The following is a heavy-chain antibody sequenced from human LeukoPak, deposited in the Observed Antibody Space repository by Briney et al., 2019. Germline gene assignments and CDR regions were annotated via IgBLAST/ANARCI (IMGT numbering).Heavy chain of an antibody. CDR2: IYYSGST. D-gene: IGHD5-24*01. Sequence: PSETLSLTCTVSGGSISSSSYYWGWIRQPPGKGLEWIGSIYYSGSTYYNPSLKSRVTISVDTSKNQFSLKLSSVTAADTAVYYCARHGLRRDGYNYAFDIWGQGTMVTVSS. CDR1: GGSISSSSYY. CDR3: ARHGLRRDGYNYAFDI. J-gene: IGHJ3*02. V-gene: IGHV4-39*01.